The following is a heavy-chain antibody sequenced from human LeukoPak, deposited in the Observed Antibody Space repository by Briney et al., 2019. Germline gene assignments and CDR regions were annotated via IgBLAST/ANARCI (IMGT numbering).Heavy chain of an antibody. J-gene: IGHJ3*02. CDR2: INPSSGSI. CDR1: GNTFSSYY. D-gene: IGHD3-10*01. Sequence: PGESLKISCKASGNTFSSYYMHWVRQAPGQGLEWMGTINPSSGSISHAQKFQGRVTMTRDRSTSTVYMELSSLRSEDTAIFYCARHLGDLLFAAFDIWGQGTVVTVSS. CDR3: ARHLGDLLFAAFDI. V-gene: IGHV1-46*01.